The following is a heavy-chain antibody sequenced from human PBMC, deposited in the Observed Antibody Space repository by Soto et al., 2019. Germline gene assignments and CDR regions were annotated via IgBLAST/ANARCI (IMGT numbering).Heavy chain of an antibody. V-gene: IGHV3-30*18. J-gene: IGHJ6*03. Sequence: GGSLRLSCAASGFTFSSYGMHWVRQAPGKGLEWVAVISYDGSNKYYADSVKGRFTISRDNSKNTLYLQMNSLRAEDTAVYYCAKWRRAYGSGSSPNEYYYYYMDVWGKGTTVTVSS. CDR1: GFTFSSYG. CDR2: ISYDGSNK. D-gene: IGHD3-10*01. CDR3: AKWRRAYGSGSSPNEYYYYYMDV.